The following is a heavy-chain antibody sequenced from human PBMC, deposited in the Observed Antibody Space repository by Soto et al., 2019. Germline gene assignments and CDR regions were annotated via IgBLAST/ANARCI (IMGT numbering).Heavy chain of an antibody. D-gene: IGHD4-17*01. J-gene: IGHJ6*02. CDR3: AKDEDYGDLNYYYYYGMDV. CDR1: GFTFSSYA. V-gene: IGHV3-23*01. CDR2: ISGSGGST. Sequence: EVQLLESGGGLVQPGGSLRLSCAASGFTFSSYAMSWVRQAPGKGLEWVSAISGSGGSTYYADSVKGRFTISRDNSKNTLYLQMNSLRAEDTAVYYCAKDEDYGDLNYYYYYGMDVWGQGTTVTVSS.